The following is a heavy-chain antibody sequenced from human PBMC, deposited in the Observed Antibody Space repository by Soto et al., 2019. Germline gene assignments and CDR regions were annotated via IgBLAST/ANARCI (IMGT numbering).Heavy chain of an antibody. CDR2: ITPILSIA. CDR3: AREPYGDYSGY. CDR1: GGTFSSYS. D-gene: IGHD4-17*01. V-gene: IGHV1-69*08. Sequence: QVQLVQSGAEVKKPGSSVKVSCKASGGTFSSYSINWVRQAPGQVLEWMGRITPILSIANYAQKFQGRVTITADKSTSTAYMELSSLRSEDTAVYYWAREPYGDYSGYWGQGTLVTVSS. J-gene: IGHJ4*02.